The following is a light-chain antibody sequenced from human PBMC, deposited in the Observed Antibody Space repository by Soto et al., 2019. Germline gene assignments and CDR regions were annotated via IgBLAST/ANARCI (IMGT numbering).Light chain of an antibody. Sequence: EVVMTQSPAILSVSPGERATLSCRASQSVSSDLAWYQHKPGLAPRLLIYDASTRATGVPARFSGSGSGTEFTLTISSLQSEDFAVYYCQQYNDWPPITFGQGTRLEIK. CDR3: QQYNDWPPIT. CDR1: QSVSSD. V-gene: IGKV3D-15*01. CDR2: DAS. J-gene: IGKJ5*01.